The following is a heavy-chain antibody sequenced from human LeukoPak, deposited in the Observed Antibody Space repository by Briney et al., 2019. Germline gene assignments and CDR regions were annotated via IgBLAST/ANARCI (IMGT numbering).Heavy chain of an antibody. CDR2: ISSNGGST. Sequence: GGSLRLSCAASGFTFSGSAMHWVRQAPEKGLECVSTISSNGGSTHYADSVKGRFTISRDNSKNTLYLQMTSLRAEDTAVYYCVKDDAFSGSYPSWGQGTLVTVSS. J-gene: IGHJ4*02. D-gene: IGHD3-10*01. CDR3: VKDDAFSGSYPS. CDR1: GFTFSGSA. V-gene: IGHV3-64D*09.